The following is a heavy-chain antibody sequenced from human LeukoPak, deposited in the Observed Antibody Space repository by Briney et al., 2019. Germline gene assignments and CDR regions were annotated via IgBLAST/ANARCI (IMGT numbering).Heavy chain of an antibody. Sequence: ASVKVSCKASGGTFSSYAISWVRQAPGQGLEWMGRIIPMFGTANYAQKFRGRVTITTDESTSTAYMELRSLRSEDTAVYYCAREGIVSYGGNSIDYWGQGTLVTVSS. CDR1: GGTFSSYA. CDR3: AREGIVSYGGNSIDY. J-gene: IGHJ4*02. V-gene: IGHV1-69*05. D-gene: IGHD4-23*01. CDR2: IIPMFGTA.